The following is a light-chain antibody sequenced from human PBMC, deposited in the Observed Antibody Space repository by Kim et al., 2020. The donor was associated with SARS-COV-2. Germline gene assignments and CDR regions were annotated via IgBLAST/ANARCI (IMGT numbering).Light chain of an antibody. V-gene: IGKV3-20*01. CDR3: QQYGTSPYT. CDR2: GAS. J-gene: IGKJ2*01. Sequence: EIVLTQSPGTLSLSPGERATLSCRASQSVTSSYLAWYQQKPGQAPRLLIYGASSRATDIPDRFSGSESGTDFTLTISRLEPEDFAVYYCQQYGTSPYTFGQGTKLEI. CDR1: QSVTSSY.